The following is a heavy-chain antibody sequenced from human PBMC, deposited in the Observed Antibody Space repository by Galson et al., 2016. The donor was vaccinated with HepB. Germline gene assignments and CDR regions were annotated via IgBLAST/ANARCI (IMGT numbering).Heavy chain of an antibody. Sequence: SETLSLTCAVSTGAISNTFWWTWLCQTPGKGPEWIGETLETGKANYNPSLRSRVTISFDKSKNQFFLTLTSVTAADTAVYFCATVRVGCSDTSCYFESWGQGTLVTVSS. D-gene: IGHD2-2*01. J-gene: IGHJ4*02. CDR1: TGAISNTFW. V-gene: IGHV4-4*02. CDR3: ATVRVGCSDTSCYFES. CDR2: TLETGKA.